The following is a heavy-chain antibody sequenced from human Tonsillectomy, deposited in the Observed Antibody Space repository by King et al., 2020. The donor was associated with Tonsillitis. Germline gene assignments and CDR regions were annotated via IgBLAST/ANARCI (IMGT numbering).Heavy chain of an antibody. CDR2: IYPVDSVT. CDR3: GRLPPYGSGGYYNPFDD. D-gene: IGHD3-10*01. CDR1: GYSFTNYW. Sequence: QLVQSGAEVKKPGESLKISCKGSGYSFTNYWIGWVRQMPGKGLEWMGVIYPVDSVTKYSPSFQGPVTVSADKSISTAYLQWSSLKASDTAMYYCGRLPPYGSGGYYNPFDDWGQGTPVTVSS. J-gene: IGHJ4*02. V-gene: IGHV5-51*01.